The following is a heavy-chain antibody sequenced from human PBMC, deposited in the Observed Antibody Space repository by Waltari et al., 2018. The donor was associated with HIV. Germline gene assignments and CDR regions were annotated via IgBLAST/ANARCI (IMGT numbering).Heavy chain of an antibody. V-gene: IGHV3-21*05. J-gene: IGHJ4*02. Sequence: EVQLVESVGGRVQPGGSRSLSCVPAGFTFRRYRMNSVRHNPGKGLEWVSYISADGSYIYYSDSLKGRFTVSRDNARGSLYLEMTSLRVEDTGVYYCVRTRYFDWPTRNYWGQGALVTVSS. CDR3: VRTRYFDWPTRNY. CDR2: ISADGSYI. CDR1: GFTFRRYR. D-gene: IGHD3-9*01.